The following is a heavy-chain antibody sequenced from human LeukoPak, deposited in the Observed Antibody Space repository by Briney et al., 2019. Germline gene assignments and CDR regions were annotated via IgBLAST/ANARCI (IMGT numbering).Heavy chain of an antibody. Sequence: GGSLRLSCGASGFTFSNSWMHWVRQAPGKGLVWVSYMNGDGSAISHADSLKGRFIMSRDNVKNTLHLEMNSLREEDTAVYFCVGGTSYWYGVDYWGRGTLVTVSS. J-gene: IGHJ4*02. CDR1: GFTFSNSW. V-gene: IGHV3-74*01. CDR2: MNGDGSAI. CDR3: VGGTSYWYGVDY. D-gene: IGHD2-15*01.